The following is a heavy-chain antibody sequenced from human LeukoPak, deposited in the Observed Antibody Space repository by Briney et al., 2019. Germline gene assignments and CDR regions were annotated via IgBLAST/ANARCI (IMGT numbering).Heavy chain of an antibody. D-gene: IGHD6-19*01. CDR3: ARVAVAGKDYYYFYGMDV. V-gene: IGHV1-8*01. CDR2: TNPNSRNT. CDR1: GYTFTSYD. Sequence: ASVKVSCKASGYTFTSYDINWVRQATGQGLEWMGWTNPNSRNTGYAQKFQGRVTMTRNTSISTAYMELSSLRSEDTAVYYCARVAVAGKDYYYFYGMDVWGQGTTVTVSS. J-gene: IGHJ6*02.